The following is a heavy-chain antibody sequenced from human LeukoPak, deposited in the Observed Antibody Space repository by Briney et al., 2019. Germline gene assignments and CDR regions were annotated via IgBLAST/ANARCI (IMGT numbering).Heavy chain of an antibody. V-gene: IGHV1-2*02. D-gene: IGHD6-19*01. CDR2: INPTMGGT. Sequence: ASVKVSCKASGYTFTVYFMDWVRQAPGQGVEWMGWINPTMGGTNYAQNFQGRVTMTRDTSISTAYMELSRLRSDDTAVYYCATALGGWYFDYWGQGTLVTVSS. CDR1: GYTFTVYF. CDR3: ATALGGWYFDY. J-gene: IGHJ4*02.